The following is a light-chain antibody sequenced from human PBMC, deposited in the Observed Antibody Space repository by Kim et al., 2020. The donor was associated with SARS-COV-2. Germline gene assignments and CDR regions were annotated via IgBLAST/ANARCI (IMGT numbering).Light chain of an antibody. Sequence: EIVLTQSPAPLYLSPGERATLSCRASQSVSTYLAWYQQKPGQAPRLLIYDASSRATGIPARFSGSGSGPDFTLTISSLEPEDFAVYYCQQRSNWPLTFGGGTKVDIK. CDR2: DAS. CDR3: QQRSNWPLT. V-gene: IGKV3-11*01. J-gene: IGKJ4*01. CDR1: QSVSTY.